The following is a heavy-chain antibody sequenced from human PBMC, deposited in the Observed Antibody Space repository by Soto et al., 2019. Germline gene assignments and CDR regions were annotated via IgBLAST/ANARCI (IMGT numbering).Heavy chain of an antibody. CDR2: IYYSGST. Sequence: QLQLQESGPGLVKPSETLSLTCTVSGGSISSSSYYWGWIRQPPGKGLEWIGSIYYSGSTYYNPSLKSRVTISVDTSKNQFSLKLSSVTAADTAVYYCARHIKSRQYYDFWVFDYWGQGTLVTVSS. V-gene: IGHV4-39*01. D-gene: IGHD3-3*01. CDR3: ARHIKSRQYYDFWVFDY. CDR1: GGSISSSSYY. J-gene: IGHJ4*02.